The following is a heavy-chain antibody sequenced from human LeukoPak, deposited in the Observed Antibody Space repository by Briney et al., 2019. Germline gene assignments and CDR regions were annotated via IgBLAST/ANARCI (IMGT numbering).Heavy chain of an antibody. V-gene: IGHV3-21*05. CDR2: ISSSSSYT. CDR1: GFTFSSYS. J-gene: IGHJ5*02. D-gene: IGHD2-2*01. Sequence: PGGSLRLSCAASGFTFSSYSMTWVRQAPGKGLEWVSYISSSSSYTNYADSVKGRFTISRDNAKNSLYLQMNSLRAEDTAVYYCARDLGTHCSSTSCYEYNWFDPWGQGTLVTVSS. CDR3: ARDLGTHCSSTSCYEYNWFDP.